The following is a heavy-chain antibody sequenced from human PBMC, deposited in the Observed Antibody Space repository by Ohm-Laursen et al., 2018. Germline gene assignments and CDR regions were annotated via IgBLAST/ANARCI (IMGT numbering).Heavy chain of an antibody. CDR1: GGSISSYY. V-gene: IGHV4-59*01. CDR3: ASIGTMVRGAPTAFDI. D-gene: IGHD3-10*01. Sequence: SETLSLTCTVSGGSISSYYWSWIRQPPGKGLEWIGYIYYSGSTNYNPSLKSRVTISVDTSKNQFSLKLSSVTAADTAVYYCASIGTMVRGAPTAFDIWGQGTMVTVSS. J-gene: IGHJ3*02. CDR2: IYYSGST.